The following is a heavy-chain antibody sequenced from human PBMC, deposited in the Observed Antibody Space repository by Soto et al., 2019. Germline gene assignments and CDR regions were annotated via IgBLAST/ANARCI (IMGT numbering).Heavy chain of an antibody. Sequence: LKISCKGSGYSFTSYWIGWVRQMPGKGLEWMGIIYPGDSDTRYSPSFQGQVTISADKSISTAYLQWSSLKASDTAMYYCARREGAAAYYYGMDVWGQGTTVTVS. J-gene: IGHJ6*02. CDR3: ARREGAAAYYYGMDV. CDR2: IYPGDSDT. V-gene: IGHV5-51*01. CDR1: GYSFTSYW. D-gene: IGHD6-13*01.